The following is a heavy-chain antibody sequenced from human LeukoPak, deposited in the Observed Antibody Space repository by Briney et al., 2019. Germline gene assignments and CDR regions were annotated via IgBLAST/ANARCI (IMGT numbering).Heavy chain of an antibody. CDR2: INHSGST. Sequence: TGGSLRLSCAASGFTFSSYAMSWVRQPPGKGLEWIGEINHSGSTNYNPSLKSRVTISVDTSKNQFSLKLSPVTAADTAVYYCARHYGYFDYWGQGTLVTVSS. V-gene: IGHV4-34*01. CDR3: ARHYGYFDY. CDR1: GFTFSSYA. D-gene: IGHD3-10*01. J-gene: IGHJ4*02.